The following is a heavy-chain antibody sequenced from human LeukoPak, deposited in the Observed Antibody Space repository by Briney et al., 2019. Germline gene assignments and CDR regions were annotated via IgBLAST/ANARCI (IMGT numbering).Heavy chain of an antibody. D-gene: IGHD4/OR15-4a*01. CDR2: ISASGSTI. Sequence: GGSLRLSCAASGFTFGSYEMNWVRQAPGKGLEWVSYISASGSTIYYADSVKGRFTISRDNAKNSLYLQMNSLGAEDTAVYYCARDRGTTMVRSFDIWGQGTMVTVSS. CDR3: ARDRGTTMVRSFDI. J-gene: IGHJ3*02. CDR1: GFTFGSYE. V-gene: IGHV3-48*03.